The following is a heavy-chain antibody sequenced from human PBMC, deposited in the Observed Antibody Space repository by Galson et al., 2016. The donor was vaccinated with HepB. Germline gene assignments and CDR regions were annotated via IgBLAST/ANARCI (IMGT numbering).Heavy chain of an antibody. V-gene: IGHV3-9*01. Sequence: SLRLSCAASGFNFGGFAMHWVRQVPGKGLEWVSAITWNTNNIQYADSVRGRFTISRDNAKNSLYLQMNILRPDDTAFYYCTKGLPYGTTWVGAFDYWGQGVLVTVSS. CDR1: GFNFGGFA. J-gene: IGHJ4*02. CDR3: TKGLPYGTTWVGAFDY. D-gene: IGHD3-10*01. CDR2: ITWNTNNI.